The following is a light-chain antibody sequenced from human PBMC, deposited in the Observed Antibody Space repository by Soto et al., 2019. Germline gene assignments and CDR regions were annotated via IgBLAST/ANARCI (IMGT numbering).Light chain of an antibody. V-gene: IGKV1-5*01. Sequence: DIQMTQYPSTLSASVGDRVTITCGASQSLSNRLAWYQQKPGKAPKVLIYDASSLESGVPSRLSGSGSGTDFILTISSMKPDDFATYYCQYYAGVWTFGQGTKVDIK. CDR1: QSLSNR. CDR2: DAS. J-gene: IGKJ1*01. CDR3: QYYAGVWT.